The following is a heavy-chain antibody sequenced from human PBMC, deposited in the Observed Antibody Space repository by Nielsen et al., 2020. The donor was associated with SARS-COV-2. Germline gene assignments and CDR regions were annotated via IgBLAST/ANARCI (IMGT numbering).Heavy chain of an antibody. Sequence: SETLSLTCAVSGGSISSRTYYWGWIRQPPGKGLEWIGSIYHSGSTYYNPSFTSRVTISADTSKNQFSLKLTSVTAADTAVYYCASQNYYHETNGLYVWHYYFDDWGQGTLVSVSS. J-gene: IGHJ4*02. V-gene: IGHV4-39*01. CDR2: IYHSGST. CDR1: GGSISSRTYY. D-gene: IGHD3-22*01. CDR3: ASQNYYHETNGLYVWHYYFDD.